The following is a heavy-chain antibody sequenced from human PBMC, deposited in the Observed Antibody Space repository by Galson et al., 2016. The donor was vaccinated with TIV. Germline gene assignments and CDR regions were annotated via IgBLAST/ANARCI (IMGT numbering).Heavy chain of an antibody. J-gene: IGHJ6*02. Sequence: SLRLSCATSGFTFHDYGMHWVRQAPGKGLEWASGISSNSVSRGYADSVKGRFTVSRDNAKNSLYLQMNRLRGEDTALYYCSKARGYGYGSSRDSYYGMGVGGRGTTVIVSS. CDR1: GFTFHDYG. CDR2: ISSNSVSR. V-gene: IGHV3-9*01. CDR3: SKARGYGYGSSRDSYYGMGV. D-gene: IGHD5-18*01.